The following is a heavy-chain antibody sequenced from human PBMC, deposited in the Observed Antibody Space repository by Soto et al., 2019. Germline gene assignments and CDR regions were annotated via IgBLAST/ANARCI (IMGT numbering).Heavy chain of an antibody. CDR1: GYSISSGYY. CDR2: IHHSGST. V-gene: IGHV4-38-2*01. Sequence: XATLSLTCAVSGYSISSGYYWCWIRQPPGKGLEWIGSIHHSGSTYNNASLKSRVTISVDTSKNQFSLKLSSVTDADTAVYYCASGIDFYYAMDVWGQGTTVTVSS. J-gene: IGHJ6*01. CDR3: ASGIDFYYAMDV.